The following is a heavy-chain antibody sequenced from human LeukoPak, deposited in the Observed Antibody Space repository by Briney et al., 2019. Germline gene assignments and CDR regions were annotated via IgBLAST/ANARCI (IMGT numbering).Heavy chain of an antibody. D-gene: IGHD6-13*01. CDR2: ISYDGSNK. Sequence: GGSLRLSCAASGFTFSSYGMPWVRQAPGKGLEWVAVISYDGSNKYYADSVKGRFTISRDNSKNTLYLQMNSLRAEDTAVYYCAKTVAAGTDYWGQGTLVTVSS. CDR1: GFTFSSYG. V-gene: IGHV3-30*18. J-gene: IGHJ4*02. CDR3: AKTVAAGTDY.